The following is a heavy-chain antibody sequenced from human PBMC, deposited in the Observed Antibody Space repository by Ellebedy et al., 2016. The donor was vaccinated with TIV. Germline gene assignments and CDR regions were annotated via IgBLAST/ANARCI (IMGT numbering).Heavy chain of an antibody. D-gene: IGHD1-26*01. V-gene: IGHV4-31*03. J-gene: IGHJ4*02. CDR3: ARDRPTVGGFDS. CDR2: IYYSGIT. Sequence: SETLSLTXSVSGGSVNSGGYYWSWLRRHPGKALEWIGYIYYSGITYYNPSLRGRVSITLDTSKNRFSLNLTSVTAADTAVYYCARDRPTVGGFDSWGQGTLVTVSS. CDR1: GGSVNSGGYY.